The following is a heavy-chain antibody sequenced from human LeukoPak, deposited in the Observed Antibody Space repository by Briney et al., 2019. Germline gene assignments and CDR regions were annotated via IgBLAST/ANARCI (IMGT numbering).Heavy chain of an antibody. Sequence: GGSLRLSCAASGFTFSSYEMNWVRQAPGKGLEWVSYISSSGSTIYYADSVKGRFTISRENAKNSLYLQMNSLRAGDTAVYCCARDRGRYYMDVWGKGTTVTISS. CDR1: GFTFSSYE. D-gene: IGHD6-25*01. CDR2: ISSSGSTI. J-gene: IGHJ6*03. V-gene: IGHV3-48*03. CDR3: ARDRGRYYMDV.